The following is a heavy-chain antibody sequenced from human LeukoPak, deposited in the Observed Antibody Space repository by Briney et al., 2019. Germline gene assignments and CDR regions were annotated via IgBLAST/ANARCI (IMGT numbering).Heavy chain of an antibody. Sequence: GGSLRLSCAASGFTFSSYGMHWVRQARGKGVEGVAVISYDGSNKYYADCVKGRFTISRDNSKNTLYLQMNSLRAEDTAVYYCAKDGNDYVWGSYRYPYYFDYWGQGTLVTVSS. CDR2: ISYDGSNK. CDR1: GFTFSSYG. CDR3: AKDGNDYVWGSYRYPYYFDY. V-gene: IGHV3-30*18. J-gene: IGHJ4*02. D-gene: IGHD3-16*02.